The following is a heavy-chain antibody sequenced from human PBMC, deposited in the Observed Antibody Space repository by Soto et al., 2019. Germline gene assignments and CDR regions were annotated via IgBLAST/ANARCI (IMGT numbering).Heavy chain of an antibody. V-gene: IGHV3-7*03. Sequence: GGSLRLSCAASGFTFSSYWMSWVRQAPGKGLEWVANIKQDGSEKYYVDSVKGRFTISRDNAKNSLYLQMNSLRAEDTAVYYRARDRSYYYDSSGYYVYWGQGTLVTVSS. CDR3: ARDRSYYYDSSGYYVY. J-gene: IGHJ4*02. CDR1: GFTFSSYW. D-gene: IGHD3-22*01. CDR2: IKQDGSEK.